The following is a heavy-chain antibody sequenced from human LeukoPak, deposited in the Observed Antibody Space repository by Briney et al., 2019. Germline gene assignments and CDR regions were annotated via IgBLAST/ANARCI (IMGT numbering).Heavy chain of an antibody. CDR2: NNPIFGAA. CDR3: ARGVKPNPYYFDY. J-gene: IGHJ4*02. V-gene: IGHV1-69*05. D-gene: IGHD2-21*01. Sequence: SVKVSCKASGCTFTSYAISWVRQAPGQGLEWMGRNNPIFGAANYAQKFQGRVTITTDESTSTAYMELSSLRSEDTAVYYCARGVKPNPYYFDYGGQGTLVTAS. CDR1: GCTFTSYA.